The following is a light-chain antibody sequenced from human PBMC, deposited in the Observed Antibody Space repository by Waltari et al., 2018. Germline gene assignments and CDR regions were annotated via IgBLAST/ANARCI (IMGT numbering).Light chain of an antibody. J-gene: IGKJ1*01. V-gene: IGKV3-20*01. CDR1: QSVSRA. CDR2: GAS. Sequence: EIVLTQSPGTLSLSPGERATLSCRASQSVSRALAWYQQHPGQAPRLLIYGASNRATGIPDRFSGSGSGTDFSLIISRLEPEDFAVYYCQHYVSLPVTFGQGTKVEIK. CDR3: QHYVSLPVT.